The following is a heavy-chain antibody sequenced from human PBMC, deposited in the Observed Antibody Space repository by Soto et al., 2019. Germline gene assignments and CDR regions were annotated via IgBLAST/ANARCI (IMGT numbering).Heavy chain of an antibody. V-gene: IGHV3-64*01. Sequence: EVQLVESGGGLVQPGGSLRLSCAASGFTFSTYAMQWVRQAPGKGLEFVSSISSNGGTTNYAYSVKGRFTISRDNSRDTLYLHIGILRPEDMAVYYCAIDGRSMNDYWGQGTLVTVSS. CDR1: GFTFSTYA. D-gene: IGHD3-22*01. CDR3: AIDGRSMNDY. J-gene: IGHJ4*02. CDR2: ISSNGGTT.